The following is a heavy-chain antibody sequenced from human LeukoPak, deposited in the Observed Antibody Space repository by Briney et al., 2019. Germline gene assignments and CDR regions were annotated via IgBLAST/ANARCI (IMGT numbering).Heavy chain of an antibody. J-gene: IGHJ4*02. D-gene: IGHD6-19*01. Sequence: GGSLRLSCAASGFTFDDYAMHWVRQAPGKGLEWVSLISGDGGSTYYADSVKGRCTISRDNSKNSLYLQMNSLSTEDTALYYCAKGGSGWSYYFDFWGQGTLVTVSS. CDR3: AKGGSGWSYYFDF. CDR1: GFTFDDYA. CDR2: ISGDGGST. V-gene: IGHV3-43*02.